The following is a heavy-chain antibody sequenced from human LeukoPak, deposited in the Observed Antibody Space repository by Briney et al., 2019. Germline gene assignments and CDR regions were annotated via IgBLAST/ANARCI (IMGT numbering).Heavy chain of an antibody. V-gene: IGHV4-59*01. CDR3: ARRESSGYYGLDYFDY. CDR2: IYYSGST. CDR1: GGSISSYY. J-gene: IGHJ4*02. Sequence: SETLSLTCTVSGGSISSYYWSWIRQPPGKGLEWIGYIYYSGSTNYNPSLKSRVTISVDTSKNQFSLKLSSVTAADTAVYYCARRESSGYYGLDYFDYWGQGTLVTVSS. D-gene: IGHD3-22*01.